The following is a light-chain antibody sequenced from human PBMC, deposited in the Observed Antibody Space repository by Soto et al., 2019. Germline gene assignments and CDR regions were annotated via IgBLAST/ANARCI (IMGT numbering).Light chain of an antibody. CDR1: QSVISNY. V-gene: IGKV3-20*01. CDR2: GAS. CDR3: QQYGSSLT. Sequence: DIVLTQSPGTLSLSPGERATLSCRASQSVISNYLAWYQQKPGQAPRLLIYGASSRATGIPDRFSGSGSGSDFTLTISRLEPEDFAVYYCQQYGSSLTLGGGTKVDIK. J-gene: IGKJ4*01.